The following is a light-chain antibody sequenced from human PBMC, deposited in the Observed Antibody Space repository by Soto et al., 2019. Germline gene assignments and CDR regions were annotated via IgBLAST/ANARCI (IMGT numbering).Light chain of an antibody. CDR2: EGS. CDR1: SSDVGSYNL. J-gene: IGLJ2*01. Sequence: QSALTQPASVSGSPGQSITISCTGTSSDVGSYNLVSWYQQHPGKAPKLMIYEGSKRPSGVSNRFSGSKSGNTASLTISGLPAEDEPDYYCCSYAGSSTNVVFGGGTKLTVL. CDR3: CSYAGSSTNVV. V-gene: IGLV2-23*01.